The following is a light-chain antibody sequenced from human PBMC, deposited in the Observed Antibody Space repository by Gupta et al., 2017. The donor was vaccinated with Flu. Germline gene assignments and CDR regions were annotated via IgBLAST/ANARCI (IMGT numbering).Light chain of an antibody. V-gene: IGLV3-25*02. J-gene: IGLJ2*01. CDR3: QSADSSGTYPVV. CDR2: KDS. Sequence: SYELTQPLSVSVSPGQTDRITCSGDALPKQYAYWYQQKPGQAPVLVIYKDSERPSGIPERFSGSSSGTTVTLTISGVQAEDEADYYCQSADSSGTYPVVFGGGTKLTVL. CDR1: ALPKQY.